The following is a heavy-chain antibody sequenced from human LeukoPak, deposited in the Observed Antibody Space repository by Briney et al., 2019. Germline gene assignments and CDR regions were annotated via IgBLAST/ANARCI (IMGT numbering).Heavy chain of an antibody. J-gene: IGHJ4*02. CDR3: TRQNCTGGSCSYVDC. Sequence: PGGSLRLSCAAPGFTFSDSYMHWVRQASGKGLEWVGLIRTKTRNYAATYAESVKGRFTISRDDSKNTAYLQMNSLKMEDTAVYYCTRQNCTGGSCSYVDCWGQGTLVTVSS. V-gene: IGHV3-73*01. D-gene: IGHD2-8*02. CDR1: GFTFSDSY. CDR2: IRTKTRNYAA.